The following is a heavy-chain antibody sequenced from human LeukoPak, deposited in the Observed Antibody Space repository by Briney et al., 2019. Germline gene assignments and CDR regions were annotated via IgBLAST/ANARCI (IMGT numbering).Heavy chain of an antibody. CDR1: GGSISSSSYY. D-gene: IGHD1-26*01. V-gene: IGHV4-39*01. CDR2: IYYSGST. Sequence: SETLSLTCTVSGGSISSSSYYWGWIRQPPGKGLEWIGSIYYSGSTYYNPSLKSRVTISVHTSKNQFSLKLSSVTAADTAGHYCGTQAYYPPHYYYYYMDVWGKGTTVTVSS. CDR3: GTQAYYPPHYYYYYMDV. J-gene: IGHJ6*03.